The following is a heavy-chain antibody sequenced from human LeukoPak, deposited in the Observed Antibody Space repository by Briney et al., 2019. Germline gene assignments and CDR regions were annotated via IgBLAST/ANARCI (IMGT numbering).Heavy chain of an antibody. CDR3: AKDRAATGVFDY. Sequence: AGGSLRLSCAASGFTFSSYAMSWVRQAPGKGLEWVSAISGSGGSTYYADSVKGRFTISRDNSKNTLYLQMNSLRAEDTAVYYCAKDRAATGVFDYWGQGTLVTVSS. J-gene: IGHJ4*02. CDR1: GFTFSSYA. V-gene: IGHV3-23*01. D-gene: IGHD6-13*01. CDR2: ISGSGGST.